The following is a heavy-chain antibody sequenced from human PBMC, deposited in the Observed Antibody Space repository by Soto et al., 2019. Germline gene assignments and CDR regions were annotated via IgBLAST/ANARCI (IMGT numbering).Heavy chain of an antibody. CDR3: ERNLIAAAASSDGFDI. Sequence: GESLKISCKGSGYSFTSYCIGLVRQMPGKGLERRGIIYPCDSDTRYSTSFKGKVTIAAATYISTAYLQWSSLKASDTAMYYCERNLIAAAASSDGFDIWGQGTMVTVSS. D-gene: IGHD6-13*01. CDR1: GYSFTSYC. CDR2: IYPCDSDT. V-gene: IGHV5-51*01. J-gene: IGHJ3*02.